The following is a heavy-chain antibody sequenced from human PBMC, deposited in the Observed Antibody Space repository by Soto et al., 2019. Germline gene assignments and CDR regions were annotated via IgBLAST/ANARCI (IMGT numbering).Heavy chain of an antibody. D-gene: IGHD3-9*01. V-gene: IGHV4-34*01. CDR3: ARDISASDGDY. Sequence: SETLSLTCAVYGGSFSGYYWSWIRQAPGKGLEWIGNIHHSGSTYYNPSLESRVTISIDTSKNQFSLRLTSVTAADTAIYYCARDISASDGDYWGQGTLVTVSS. J-gene: IGHJ4*02. CDR1: GGSFSGYY. CDR2: IHHSGST.